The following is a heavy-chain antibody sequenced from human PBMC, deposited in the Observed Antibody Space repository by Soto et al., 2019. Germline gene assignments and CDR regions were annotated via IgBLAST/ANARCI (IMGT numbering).Heavy chain of an antibody. Sequence: SCCRVWINQPPGKGLEWIGSIYYSGSTYYNPSLKSRVTISVDTSKNQFSLKLSSVTAADTAVYYCARRDGYQSYYYSGLGVRGQGTTLTVYS. V-gene: IGHV4-39*01. CDR2: IYYSGST. D-gene: IGHD5-12*01. CDR1: SCC. J-gene: IGHJ6*01. CDR3: ARRDGYQSYYYSGLGV.